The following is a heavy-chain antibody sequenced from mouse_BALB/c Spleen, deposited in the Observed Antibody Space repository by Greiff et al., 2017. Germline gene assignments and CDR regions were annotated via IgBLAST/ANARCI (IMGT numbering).Heavy chain of an antibody. CDR2: IYPGGGYT. Sequence: QVQLQQSGAELVRPGTSVKISCKASGYTFTNYWLGWVKQRPGQGLEWIGDIYPGGGYTNYNEKFKGKATLTADTSSSTAYMQLSSLTSEDSAVYFCARGGRDGSYAMDYWGQGTSVTVSS. J-gene: IGHJ4*01. CDR1: GYTFTNYW. D-gene: IGHD2-3*01. V-gene: IGHV1-63*02. CDR3: ARGGRDGSYAMDY.